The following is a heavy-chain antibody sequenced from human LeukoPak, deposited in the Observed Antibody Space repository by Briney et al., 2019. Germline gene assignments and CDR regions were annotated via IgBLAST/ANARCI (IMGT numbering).Heavy chain of an antibody. V-gene: IGHV3-74*01. CDR2: IKGDGNT. Sequence: GGSLRLSCAASGFTFSSYWMHWVRQAPGKGLVWVSRIKGDGNTNYADSMKGRFAISRDNAKNTVSLQMNSLRAEDTGVYYCARAPSEIGGYYPEYFRHWGQGTLVTVSS. CDR1: GFTFSSYW. CDR3: ARAPSEIGGYYPEYFRH. D-gene: IGHD3-22*01. J-gene: IGHJ1*01.